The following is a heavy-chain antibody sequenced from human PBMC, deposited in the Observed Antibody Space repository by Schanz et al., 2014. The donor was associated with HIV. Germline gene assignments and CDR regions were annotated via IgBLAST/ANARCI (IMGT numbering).Heavy chain of an antibody. V-gene: IGHV3-11*01. CDR3: AKDRGVGSAMVTNFYYGMDV. D-gene: IGHD5-18*01. CDR1: GFIFNGYY. Sequence: QVQLAESGGGLVEPGGSLRLSCEASGFIFNGYYLTWIRQAPGKGLEWVSSIDSDGESKSYTDSVEGRFTVARDNAKNSLYLQMNSLRAEDTALYYCAKDRGVGSAMVTNFYYGMDVWGQGTTVTVSS. CDR2: IDSDGESK. J-gene: IGHJ6*02.